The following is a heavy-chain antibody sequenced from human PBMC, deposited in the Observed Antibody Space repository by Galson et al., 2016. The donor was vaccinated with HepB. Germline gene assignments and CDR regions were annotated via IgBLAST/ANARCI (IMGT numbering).Heavy chain of an antibody. V-gene: IGHV2-5*02. Sequence: PALVKPTQTLTLTCTFSGFSLNTSGVGVGWIRQPPGEALEWLALVYWDDDKRYTPSLKTRLTITKDTSKNQVVLTMANMDPGDTATYYCAHTDLSMWFDPWGQATLVTVSS. CDR1: GFSLNTSGVG. CDR3: AHTDLSMWFDP. D-gene: IGHD3/OR15-3a*01. CDR2: VYWDDDK. J-gene: IGHJ5*02.